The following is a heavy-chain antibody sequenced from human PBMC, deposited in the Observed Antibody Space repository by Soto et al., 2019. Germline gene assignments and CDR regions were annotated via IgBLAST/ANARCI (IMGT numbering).Heavy chain of an antibody. CDR1: GYIFTSYN. Sequence: QVQLVQSGAEVKKPGASVKVSCKASGYIFTSYNINWVRQADGHGLEWMGWVNPDSGHTVYAQKFQGRFTMTRNTAMGTAHMELRSLTPEDTAVYYCARSAPGSNAALEYLYCMDVWGKGASVTVSS. CDR2: VNPDSGHT. V-gene: IGHV1-8*02. D-gene: IGHD4-4*01. CDR3: ARSAPGSNAALEYLYCMDV. J-gene: IGHJ6*03.